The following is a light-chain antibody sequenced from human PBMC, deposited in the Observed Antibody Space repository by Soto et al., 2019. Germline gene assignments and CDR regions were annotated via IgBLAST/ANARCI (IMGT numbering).Light chain of an antibody. J-gene: IGKJ4*01. V-gene: IGKV3-15*01. Sequence: EVVMTQSPATLSVSPGERVTLSCRASQTVGSNLAWYQQKPGQAPRLLIYGASTMATGIPAKFSGSGSGTEFTLTIGSLQSEDCALYSCQRYNNWPLTFGGGTKVEIK. CDR2: GAS. CDR1: QTVGSN. CDR3: QRYNNWPLT.